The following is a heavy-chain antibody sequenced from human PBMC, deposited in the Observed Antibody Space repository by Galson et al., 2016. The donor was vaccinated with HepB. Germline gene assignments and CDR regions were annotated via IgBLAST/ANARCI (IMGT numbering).Heavy chain of an antibody. CDR1: GYTFTSYS. V-gene: IGHV1-3*01. Sequence: SVKVSCKASGYTFTSYSIHWVRQAPGQRLEWMGWSNGGNGQTRYSHKFQGRVTLTRDPSASTAYMELTGLRSEDTAFYFCDRGAGNWQYVYYYFSLDVWGQGTTVTVSS. CDR2: SNGGNGQT. CDR3: DRGAGNWQYVYYYFSLDV. D-gene: IGHD1-1*01. J-gene: IGHJ6*02.